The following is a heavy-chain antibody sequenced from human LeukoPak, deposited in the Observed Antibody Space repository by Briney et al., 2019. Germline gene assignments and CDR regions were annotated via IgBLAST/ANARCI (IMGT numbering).Heavy chain of an antibody. CDR1: GYTFTSYY. CDR2: INPSGGST. D-gene: IGHD3-22*01. J-gene: IGHJ4*02. CDR3: ARPLLPSYYYDSSGYYYPGY. Sequence: ASVKVSCKASGYTFTSYYMHWVRQAPGQGLEWMGIINPSGGSTSYAQKLQGRVTMTTDTSTSTAYMELRSLRSDDTAVYYCARPLLPSYYYDSSGYYYPGYWGQGTLVTVSS. V-gene: IGHV1-46*01.